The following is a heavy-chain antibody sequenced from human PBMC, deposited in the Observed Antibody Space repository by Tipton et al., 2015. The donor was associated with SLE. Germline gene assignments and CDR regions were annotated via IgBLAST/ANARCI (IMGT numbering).Heavy chain of an antibody. Sequence: TLSLTCAVYGGSFSGYYWSWIRQPPGKGLEWIGEINHSGSTNYTPSLKSRVTISVDTSKNQFSLKLSSVTAADTAVYYCARGKADYYGSGSFYYYYYYMDVWDKGIPVTVSS. CDR2: INHSGST. V-gene: IGHV4-34*01. D-gene: IGHD3-10*01. J-gene: IGHJ6*03. CDR1: GGSFSGYY. CDR3: ARGKADYYGSGSFYYYYYYMDV.